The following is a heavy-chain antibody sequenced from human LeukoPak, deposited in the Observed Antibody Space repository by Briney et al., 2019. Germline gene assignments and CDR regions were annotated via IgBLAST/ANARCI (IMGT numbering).Heavy chain of an antibody. CDR3: ARDELASQWLVTLDY. J-gene: IGHJ4*02. Sequence: GASVKVSCKASGYTFTSYAMHWVRQAPGQRLEWMGWINAGNGNTKYSQKFQGRVTITRDTSASTAYMELSSLRSEDTAVYYCARDELASQWLVTLDYWGQGTLVTVSS. D-gene: IGHD6-19*01. V-gene: IGHV1-3*01. CDR1: GYTFTSYA. CDR2: INAGNGNT.